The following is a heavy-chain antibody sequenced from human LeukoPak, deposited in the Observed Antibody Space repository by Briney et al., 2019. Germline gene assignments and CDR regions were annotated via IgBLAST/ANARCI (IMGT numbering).Heavy chain of an antibody. CDR2: ISSNGGST. Sequence: GSLRLSCAASGFTFSSYAMHWVRPAPGKGLEYVSAISSNGGSTYYANSGKGRVTISRENTKNTVYLQMGSMRAEDMAVYYCARASYGYGNNWFDPWGQGTLVTVSS. CDR3: ARASYGYGNNWFDP. J-gene: IGHJ5*02. D-gene: IGHD5-18*01. CDR1: GFTFSSYA. V-gene: IGHV3-64*01.